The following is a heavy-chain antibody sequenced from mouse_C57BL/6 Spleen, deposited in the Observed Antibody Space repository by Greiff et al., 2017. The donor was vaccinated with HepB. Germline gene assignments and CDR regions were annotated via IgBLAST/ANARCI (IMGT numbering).Heavy chain of an antibody. CDR1: GYAFSSSW. Sequence: QVQLQQSGPELVKPGASVKISCKASGYAFSSSWMNWVKQRPGKGLEWIGRIYPGDGDTNYNGKFKGKATLTADKSSSTAYMQLSSLTSEDSAVYFCAREGGSSGAMDYWGQGTSVTVSS. V-gene: IGHV1-82*01. D-gene: IGHD1-1*01. J-gene: IGHJ4*01. CDR3: AREGGSSGAMDY. CDR2: IYPGDGDT.